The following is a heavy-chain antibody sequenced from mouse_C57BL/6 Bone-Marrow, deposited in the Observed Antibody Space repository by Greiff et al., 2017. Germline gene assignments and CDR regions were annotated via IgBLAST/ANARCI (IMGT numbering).Heavy chain of an antibody. CDR2: IDPSDSYT. V-gene: IGHV1-50*01. J-gene: IGHJ3*01. Sequence: QVQLQQPGAELVKPGASVKLSCKASGYTFTSYWMQWVKQRPGQGLEWIGEIDPSDSYTNYNQKFKGKATLTVDTSSSTAYMQLSSRTSEDSAVYYCARLAWFAYWGQGTLVTVSA. CDR3: ARLAWFAY. CDR1: GYTFTSYW.